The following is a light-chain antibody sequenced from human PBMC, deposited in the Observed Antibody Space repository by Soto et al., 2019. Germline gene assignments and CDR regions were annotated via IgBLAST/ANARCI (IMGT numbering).Light chain of an antibody. CDR3: QQYNPYSRT. J-gene: IGKJ1*01. V-gene: IGKV1-5*03. CDR2: KAS. Sequence: DIQMTQSPSALSAFVGDRFTITCRASQSISTWLAWYQQKPGKVPKLLIFKASSLQSGVPSRFSGSGSGTDFTLTISSLQPDDFATYYCQQYNPYSRTFGQGTKVDIK. CDR1: QSISTW.